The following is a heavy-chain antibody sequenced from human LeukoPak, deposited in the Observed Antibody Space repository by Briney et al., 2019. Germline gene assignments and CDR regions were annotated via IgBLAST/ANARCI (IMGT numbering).Heavy chain of an antibody. V-gene: IGHV4-39*01. CDR1: GGSISSSSYY. D-gene: IGHD6-19*01. J-gene: IGHJ4*02. Sequence: PSETLSLTCTVSGGSISSSSYYWGWIRQPPGKGLEWIGSIYYSGSTYYNPSPKNRVTISVDTSKNQFSLKLSSVTAADTAVYYCARTGLTGYSSGWYPAEVDYWGQGTLVTVSS. CDR3: ARTGLTGYSSGWYPAEVDY. CDR2: IYYSGST.